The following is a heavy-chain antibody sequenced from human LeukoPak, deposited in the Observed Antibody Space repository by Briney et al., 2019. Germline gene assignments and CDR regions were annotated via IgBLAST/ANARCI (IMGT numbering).Heavy chain of an antibody. CDR1: GYTFNSHD. CDR2: INTNTGNP. CDR3: VSMYSSSWYVFDY. D-gene: IGHD6-13*01. J-gene: IGHJ4*02. Sequence: ASVKVSCKASGYTFNSHDINWVRQAPGQGLEWMGWINTNTGNPTYAQGFTGRFVFSLDTSVSTAYLQISSLKAEDTAVYYCVSMYSSSWYVFDYWGQGTLVTVSS. V-gene: IGHV7-4-1*02.